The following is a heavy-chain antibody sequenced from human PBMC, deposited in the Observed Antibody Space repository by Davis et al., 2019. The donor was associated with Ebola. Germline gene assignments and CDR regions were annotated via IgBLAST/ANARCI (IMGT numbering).Heavy chain of an antibody. V-gene: IGHV1-2*06. D-gene: IGHD3-10*01. CDR1: GYTFTDYN. CDR3: ARGVKYAHEY. J-gene: IGHJ4*02. CDR2: VILNSGAT. Sequence: ASAQVSCKASGYTFTDYNIHWMRQPPGQRLEWLGRVILNSGATNYAQKFQGRVTMTRDTSISTVYMELSSLRYDDTADYYCARGVKYAHEYWGQGTLVTVSS.